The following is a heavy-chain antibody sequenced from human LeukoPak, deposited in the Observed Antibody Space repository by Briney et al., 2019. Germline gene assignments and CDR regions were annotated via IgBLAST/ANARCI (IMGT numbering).Heavy chain of an antibody. CDR2: IHESGSYQ. CDR1: GFTFNNYW. J-gene: IGHJ5*02. CDR3: ARDIPGAASFLDQ. V-gene: IGHV3-7*01. D-gene: IGHD2-2*01. Sequence: GGSLRLSCAASGFTFNNYWMTWVRQAPGKGLEWVAHIHESGSYQNYVDSVRGRFTVSRDNTKRVLYLQMDSLRAEDTAVYYCARDIPGAASFLDQWGQGTLVTVSP.